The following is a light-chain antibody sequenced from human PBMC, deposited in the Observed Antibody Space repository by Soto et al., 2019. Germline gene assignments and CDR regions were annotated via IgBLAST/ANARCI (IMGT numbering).Light chain of an antibody. CDR2: SNN. V-gene: IGLV1-44*01. Sequence: QSVLTQPPSASRTPGQRVTISCSGSGSNIGSNTVNWYQHLPGTAPKLLVYSNNQRPSGVPDRFSGSKSGTSASLAISGLQSEDEADYYCAAWDDSLNGVVFGGGTKLTVL. J-gene: IGLJ2*01. CDR3: AAWDDSLNGVV. CDR1: GSNIGSNT.